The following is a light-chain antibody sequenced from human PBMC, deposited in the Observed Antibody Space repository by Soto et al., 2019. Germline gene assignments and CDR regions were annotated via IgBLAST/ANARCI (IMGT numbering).Light chain of an antibody. J-gene: IGKJ2*01. CDR1: ESLSTY. V-gene: IGKV3-15*01. Sequence: EIVMTQSPATLSVSPGERVTLSCRASESLSTYLAWYQQKPGQAPRLLIYGASTKATGIPTRFSGSGSATDFTLTIRSLQSADFAVYYCQSYHDWPFTFGQGTKLEI. CDR2: GAS. CDR3: QSYHDWPFT.